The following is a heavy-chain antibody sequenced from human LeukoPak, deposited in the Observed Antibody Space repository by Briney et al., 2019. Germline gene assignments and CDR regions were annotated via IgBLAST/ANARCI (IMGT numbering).Heavy chain of an antibody. V-gene: IGHV3-7*04. CDR3: ARVIITLGGVIVRHYYYYYMDI. J-gene: IGHJ6*03. Sequence: GGSLTLSCAASGFTFSSYWMSWVRQAPAKGLEWVANIKQDGSEKYYVDSVKGRFTISRDNAKKSLYLQMNTLGAADTAAAYCARVIITLGGVIVRHYYYYYMDIWGKGTTVTVSS. CDR1: GFTFSSYW. CDR2: IKQDGSEK. D-gene: IGHD3-16*02.